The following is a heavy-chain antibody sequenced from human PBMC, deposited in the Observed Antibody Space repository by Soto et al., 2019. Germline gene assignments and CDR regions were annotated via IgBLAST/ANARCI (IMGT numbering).Heavy chain of an antibody. J-gene: IGHJ4*02. CDR2: ISGYNGNT. V-gene: IGHV1-18*01. Sequence: QVQLVQSGAEVKKPGASVKVSCKTSGYTFSSYGFSWVRQAPGQGLEWIGWISGYNGNTNYAQRFQGRVTMTTDTSTSTACMELRSLRSDDPAVYYCAREGQLGYWGQGTLVTVSS. D-gene: IGHD6-6*01. CDR1: GYTFSSYG. CDR3: AREGQLGY.